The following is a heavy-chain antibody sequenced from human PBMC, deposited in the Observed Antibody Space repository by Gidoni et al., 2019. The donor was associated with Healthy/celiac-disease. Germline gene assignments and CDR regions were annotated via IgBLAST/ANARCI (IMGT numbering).Heavy chain of an antibody. CDR1: GFTFSNAW. Sequence: EVQLVESGGGLVKPGGSLRLSCAASGFTFSNAWMSWVRQAPGKGLEWVGRIKSKTDGGTTDYAAPVKGRFTISRDDSKNTLYLQMNSLKTEDTAVYYCTTAYSSSWRYYYYGMDVWGQGTTVTVSS. CDR3: TTAYSSSWRYYYYGMDV. J-gene: IGHJ6*02. D-gene: IGHD6-6*01. CDR2: IKSKTDGGTT. V-gene: IGHV3-15*01.